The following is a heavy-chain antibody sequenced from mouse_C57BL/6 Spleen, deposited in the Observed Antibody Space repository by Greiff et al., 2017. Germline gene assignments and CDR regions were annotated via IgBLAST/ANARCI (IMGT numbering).Heavy chain of an antibody. CDR2: INPNYGTT. D-gene: IGHD1-1*01. J-gene: IGHJ4*01. Sequence: EVQLQQSGPELVKPGASVKISCKASGYSFTDYNMNWVKQSNGKSLEWIGVINPNYGTTNYNQKFKGKATLTVDHSSSTAYMQLNSLTSEDSAVYYWARTVTTVVNYYAMDYWGQGTSVTVSS. CDR3: ARTVTTVVNYYAMDY. V-gene: IGHV1-39*01. CDR1: GYSFTDYN.